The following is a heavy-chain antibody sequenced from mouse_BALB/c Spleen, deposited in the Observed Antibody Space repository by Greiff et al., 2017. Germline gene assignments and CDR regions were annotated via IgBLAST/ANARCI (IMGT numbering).Heavy chain of an antibody. CDR1: GYAFTNYL. J-gene: IGHJ2*01. D-gene: IGHD2-10*02. CDR3: ARGQYGNTRDFDY. Sequence: QVQLKQSGAELVRPGTSVKVSCKASGYAFTNYLIEWVKQRPGQGLEWIGVINPGSGGTNYNEKFKGKATLTADKSSSTAYMQLSSLTSDDSAVYFCARGQYGNTRDFDYWGQGTTLTVSS. CDR2: INPGSGGT. V-gene: IGHV1-54*01.